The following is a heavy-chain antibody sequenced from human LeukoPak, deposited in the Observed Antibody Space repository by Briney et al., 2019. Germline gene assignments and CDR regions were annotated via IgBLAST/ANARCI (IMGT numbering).Heavy chain of an antibody. J-gene: IGHJ3*02. CDR1: GGSISSSSYY. V-gene: IGHV4-39*07. Sequence: SETLSLTCTVSGGSISSSSYYWGWIRQPPGKGLEWIGSIYYSGSTYYNPSLKSRVTISVDTSKNQFSLKLSSVTAADTAVYYCARSDVVEGAFDIWGQGTMVTVSS. CDR3: ARSDVVEGAFDI. D-gene: IGHD2-15*01. CDR2: IYYSGST.